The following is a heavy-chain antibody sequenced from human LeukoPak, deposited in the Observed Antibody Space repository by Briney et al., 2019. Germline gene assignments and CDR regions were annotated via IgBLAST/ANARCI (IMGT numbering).Heavy chain of an antibody. CDR2: IKSKTDGGTT. CDR1: GFTFSNAW. CDR3: TTRDGYNRRHDY. Sequence: PGGSLRLSCAASGFTFSNAWMCWVRQAPGKGLEWVGRIKSKTDGGTTDYAAPVKGRFTISRDDSKNTLYLQMNSLKTEDTAVYYCTTRDGYNRRHDYWGQGTLVTVSS. V-gene: IGHV3-15*01. D-gene: IGHD5-24*01. J-gene: IGHJ4*02.